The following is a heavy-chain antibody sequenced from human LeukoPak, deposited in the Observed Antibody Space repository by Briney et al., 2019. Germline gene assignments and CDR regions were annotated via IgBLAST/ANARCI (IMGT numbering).Heavy chain of an antibody. V-gene: IGHV3-11*06. J-gene: IGHJ4*02. CDR2: ISSSSSYT. CDR3: ARDKSFAADY. CDR1: GFTFSGYY. D-gene: IGHD3-10*01. Sequence: GGSLRLSCAASGFTFSGYYMSWIRRAPGKGLEWVSYISSSSSYTNYADSVKGRFTISRDNAKNSLYLQMNSLRAEDTAVYYCARDKSFAADYWGQGTLVTVSS.